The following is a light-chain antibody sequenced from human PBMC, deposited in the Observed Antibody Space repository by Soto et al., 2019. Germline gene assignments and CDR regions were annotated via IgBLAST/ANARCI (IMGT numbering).Light chain of an antibody. Sequence: QSALTQPPSVSGSPGQSVTISCTGTSSDVGSYNRVSWYQQPPGTAPKLMIYEVSNRPSGVPDRFSGSKSGNTASLTISGLQAEDEADYYCSSYTSSSTHVFGPCTKVTV. CDR3: SSYTSSSTHV. V-gene: IGLV2-18*02. J-gene: IGLJ1*01. CDR2: EVS. CDR1: SSDVGSYNR.